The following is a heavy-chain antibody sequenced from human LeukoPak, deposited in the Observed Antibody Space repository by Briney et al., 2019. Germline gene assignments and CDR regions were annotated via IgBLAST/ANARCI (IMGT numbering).Heavy chain of an antibody. D-gene: IGHD3/OR15-3a*01. Sequence: GGSLRLSCAASGFAFSSYGMHWVRQAPGKGLEWVAVILYDGSNKYYADSVKGRFTISRDNSKNTLYLQMNSLRAEDTAVYYCAKVGWTKTPHSHDAFDIWGQGTMVTVSS. CDR3: AKVGWTKTPHSHDAFDI. V-gene: IGHV3-30*18. CDR1: GFAFSSYG. J-gene: IGHJ3*02. CDR2: ILYDGSNK.